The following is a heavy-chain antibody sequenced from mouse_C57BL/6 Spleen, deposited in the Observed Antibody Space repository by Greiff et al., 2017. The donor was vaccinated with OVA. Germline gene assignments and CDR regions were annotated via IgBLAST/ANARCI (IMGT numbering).Heavy chain of an antibody. CDR2: IDLEDGDT. Sequence: VQLKESGAELVKPGASVKLSCTASGFNIKDYYMHWVKQRTEQGLEWIGRIDLEDGDTKYAPKFQGKATITADTSSTTAYLQLSSLTSEDTAVDYCAQTCTEDCFDYWGQGTTLTVSS. CDR1: GFNIKDYY. D-gene: IGHD3-1*01. CDR3: AQTCTEDCFDY. J-gene: IGHJ2*01. V-gene: IGHV14-2*01.